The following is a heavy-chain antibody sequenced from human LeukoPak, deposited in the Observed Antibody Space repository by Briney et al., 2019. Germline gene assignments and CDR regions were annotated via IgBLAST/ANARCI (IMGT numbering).Heavy chain of an antibody. CDR3: ARTLREYYGSGTYHYYGMDV. CDR2: IFYSGST. J-gene: IGHJ6*02. D-gene: IGHD3-10*01. V-gene: IGHV4-39*01. CDR1: GGSISSSRYF. Sequence: PSETLSLTCTVSGGSISSSRYFWGWIRQPPGKGLEWIGNIFYSGSTYYNPSLKSRVTISVDTSKNQFSLRLSSVTAADTAVYYCARTLREYYGSGTYHYYGMDVWGQGTTVTVSS.